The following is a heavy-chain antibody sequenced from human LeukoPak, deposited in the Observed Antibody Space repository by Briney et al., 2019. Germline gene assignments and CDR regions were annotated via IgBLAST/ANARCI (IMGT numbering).Heavy chain of an antibody. CDR1: GFTFSSYW. V-gene: IGHV3-23*01. Sequence: GGSLRLSCAASGFTFSSYWMSWVRQAPGKGLEWVSVISGSGASTYYADSVKGRFTISRDNAKNTLYLQMNSLRAEDTAVFYRAKQVWHSSTWYSDYWGQGALVTASS. CDR2: ISGSGAST. D-gene: IGHD6-13*01. J-gene: IGHJ4*02. CDR3: AKQVWHSSTWYSDY.